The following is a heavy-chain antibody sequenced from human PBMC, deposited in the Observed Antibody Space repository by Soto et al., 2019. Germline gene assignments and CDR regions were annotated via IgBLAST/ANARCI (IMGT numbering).Heavy chain of an antibody. Sequence: QVQLVESGGGVVQPGRSLRLSCAASGFTFSSYGMHWVRQAPGKGLEWVAVIWYDGSNKYYADSVKGLFTISRDNSKNTLYLQMNSLRAEDTAVYYCAREGLVGAEPDCWGQGTLVTVSS. J-gene: IGHJ4*02. CDR2: IWYDGSNK. CDR3: AREGLVGAEPDC. CDR1: GFTFSSYG. V-gene: IGHV3-33*01. D-gene: IGHD1-26*01.